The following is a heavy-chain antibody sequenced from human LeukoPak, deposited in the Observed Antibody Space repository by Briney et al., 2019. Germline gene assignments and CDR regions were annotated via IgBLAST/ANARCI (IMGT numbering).Heavy chain of an antibody. CDR3: ARIYGDYEDY. Sequence: PGRSLRLSCAASGFTFSSYAMHWVRQAPGKGLECVAVISYDGSNKYYADSVKGRFTISRDNSKNTLYLQMNSLRAEDTAVYYCARIYGDYEDYWGQGTLVTVSS. V-gene: IGHV3-30*04. CDR1: GFTFSSYA. CDR2: ISYDGSNK. D-gene: IGHD4-17*01. J-gene: IGHJ4*02.